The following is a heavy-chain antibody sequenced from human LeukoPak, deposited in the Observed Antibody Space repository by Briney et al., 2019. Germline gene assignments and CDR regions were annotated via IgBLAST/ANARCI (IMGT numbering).Heavy chain of an antibody. CDR2: ISSSSSYI. D-gene: IGHD2/OR15-2a*01. Sequence: MAGGSLRLSCAASGFTFSSYSMNWVRQAPGKGLEWVSSISSSSSYIYYADSVKGRFTISRDNAKNPLYLQMNSLRAEDTAVYYCARGESHYYYYYGMDVWGQGTTVTVSS. CDR3: ARGESHYYYYYGMDV. V-gene: IGHV3-21*01. CDR1: GFTFSSYS. J-gene: IGHJ6*02.